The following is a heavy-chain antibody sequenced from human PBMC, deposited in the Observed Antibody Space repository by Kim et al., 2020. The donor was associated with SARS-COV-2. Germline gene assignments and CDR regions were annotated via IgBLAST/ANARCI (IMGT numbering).Heavy chain of an antibody. Sequence: GGSLRLSCAASGFTVSSSYMSWVRQAPGKGLEWVSVIYSGGSTYYADSVKGRFTISRDNSKNTLYLQMNSLRAEDTAVYYCARDTGWFGELYGMDVWGQGTTVTVSS. J-gene: IGHJ6*02. CDR2: IYSGGST. CDR1: GFTVSSSY. CDR3: ARDTGWFGELYGMDV. V-gene: IGHV3-66*02. D-gene: IGHD3-10*01.